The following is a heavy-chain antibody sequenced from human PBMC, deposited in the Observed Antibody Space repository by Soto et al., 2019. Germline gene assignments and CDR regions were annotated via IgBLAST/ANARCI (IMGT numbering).Heavy chain of an antibody. CDR1: GYSLTSYW. D-gene: IGHD4-17*01. Sequence: GESLKISCKASGYSLTSYWIGWVRQMPGKGLEWMGIIYLGDSDTRYSPSFEGQVTMSADKSIGTAYLQWSSLKASGTAMYFCARRVRYGDYEYYFDYWGQGTLV. CDR2: IYLGDSDT. J-gene: IGHJ4*02. V-gene: IGHV5-51*01. CDR3: ARRVRYGDYEYYFDY.